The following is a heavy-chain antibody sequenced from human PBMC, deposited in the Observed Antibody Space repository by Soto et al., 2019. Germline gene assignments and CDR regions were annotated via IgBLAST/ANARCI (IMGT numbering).Heavy chain of an antibody. V-gene: IGHV3-23*01. CDR2: IDAGGGRT. CDR1: GFTFASYA. CDR3: AKVSPIPGLSAAIACLDS. D-gene: IGHD6-25*01. Sequence: GGSLRLSCAASGFTFASYAMAWVRQAPGKGVEWISGIDAGGGRTYYADSVKGRFPISRDLSRNTLFLQVEKLRAEDTAIYSCAKVSPIPGLSAAIACLDSWGQGTLVTVSS. J-gene: IGHJ4*02.